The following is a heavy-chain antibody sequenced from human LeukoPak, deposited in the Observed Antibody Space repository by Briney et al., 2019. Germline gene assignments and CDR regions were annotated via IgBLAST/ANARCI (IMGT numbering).Heavy chain of an antibody. CDR1: GGSFSSYY. CDR2: IYYSGST. V-gene: IGHV4-39*01. Sequence: SETLSLTCAVYGGSFSSYYWGWIRQPPGKGLEWIGSIYYSGSTYYNPSLKSRVTISVDTSKNQFSLKLSSVTAADTAVYYCARRYSSGYYYEVGDAFDIWGQGTMVTVSS. D-gene: IGHD3-22*01. CDR3: ARRYSSGYYYEVGDAFDI. J-gene: IGHJ3*02.